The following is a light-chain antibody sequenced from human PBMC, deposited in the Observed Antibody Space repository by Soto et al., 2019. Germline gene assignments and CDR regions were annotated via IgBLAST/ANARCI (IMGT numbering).Light chain of an antibody. CDR2: GAS. CDR1: QSVSSSN. J-gene: IGKJ2*01. V-gene: IGKV3-20*01. CDR3: QHYDDSTPRYT. Sequence: EIVLTQSPATLSLSPGERATLSCRASQSVSSSNLACYQQKPGQAPRLVISGASSSAGGLPDMFSGSGSGTDFTLTISRLEPEDFAVYYCQHYDDSTPRYTFGQGTKLEIK.